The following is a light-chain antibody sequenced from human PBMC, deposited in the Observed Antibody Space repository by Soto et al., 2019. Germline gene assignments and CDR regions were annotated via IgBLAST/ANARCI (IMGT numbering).Light chain of an antibody. J-gene: IGKJ5*01. CDR1: QSVSGSY. Sequence: EVVLTQSPGTLSLSPGESATLSCMASQSVSGSYLAWYQQKPGQAPSLVIYGASNRATGIPDRFSGRGSGTAFALTIRRLEPEDFAVYYCQQYGSSITFGQGTRLEIK. CDR3: QQYGSSIT. CDR2: GAS. V-gene: IGKV3-20*01.